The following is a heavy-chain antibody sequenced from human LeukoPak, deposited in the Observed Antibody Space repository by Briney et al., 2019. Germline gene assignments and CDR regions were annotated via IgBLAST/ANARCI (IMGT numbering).Heavy chain of an antibody. CDR1: GFTFSSYA. V-gene: IGHV3-30*04. D-gene: IGHD2-21*02. CDR3: AKSHHVTAIDY. CDR2: ISYDGSNK. J-gene: IGHJ4*02. Sequence: PGGSLRLSCGASGFTFSSYAMHWVRQAPGKGLEWVAVISYDGSNKYYADSVKGRFTISRDNSKNTLYLQMNSLRADDTAVYYCAKSHHVTAIDYWGQGTLVTVSS.